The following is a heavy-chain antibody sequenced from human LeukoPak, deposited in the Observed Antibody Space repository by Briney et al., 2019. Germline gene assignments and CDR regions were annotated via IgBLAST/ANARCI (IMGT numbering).Heavy chain of an antibody. J-gene: IGHJ6*03. CDR2: ISSRSRTI. D-gene: IGHD3-10*01. V-gene: IGHV3-48*01. CDR3: ARVYYGSGSLYYYYYYMDV. CDR1: GFTFSSYS. Sequence: GGSLRLSCAASGFTFSSYSMNWVRQAPGKGLEWVSYISSRSRTIYYADSVKGRFTISRDNSKNTLYLQMNSLRPEDTAVYYCARVYYGSGSLYYYYYYMDVWGKGTTVTISS.